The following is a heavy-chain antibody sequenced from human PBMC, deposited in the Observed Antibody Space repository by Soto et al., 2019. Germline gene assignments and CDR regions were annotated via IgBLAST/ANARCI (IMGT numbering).Heavy chain of an antibody. V-gene: IGHV4-59*01. CDR1: GGSISSYY. CDR2: IYYSGST. D-gene: IGHD3-10*01. Sequence: PSETLSLTCTVSGGSISSYYWSWIRQPPGKGLEWIGYIYYSGSTNYNPSLKSRVTISVDTSKNQFSLKLSSVTAADTAVYYCARAPMVRGVYWFDPWGQGTLVTVSS. J-gene: IGHJ5*02. CDR3: ARAPMVRGVYWFDP.